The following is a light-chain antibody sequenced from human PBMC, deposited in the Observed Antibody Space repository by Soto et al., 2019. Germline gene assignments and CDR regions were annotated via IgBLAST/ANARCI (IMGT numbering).Light chain of an antibody. Sequence: QSALSQPASVSGSPGQSVTISCTGTSSDVGAYDLVCWYQQHPGKAPKLMIYDVSNRPSGVSNRFSGSKSGNTASLTISGLQAEAEADYYCSSYTSSSTPYVFGTGTKLTV. CDR2: DVS. J-gene: IGLJ1*01. V-gene: IGLV2-14*01. CDR1: SSDVGAYDL. CDR3: SSYTSSSTPYV.